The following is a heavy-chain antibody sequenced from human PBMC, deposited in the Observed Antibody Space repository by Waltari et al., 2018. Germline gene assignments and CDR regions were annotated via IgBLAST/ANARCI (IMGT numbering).Heavy chain of an antibody. D-gene: IGHD3-3*01. CDR2: IYYRGTT. J-gene: IGHJ4*02. CDR3: ASYDIWNGYYLDW. Sequence: QLQLQESGPGLVNPSETLSLTCTVSGDSINRDNYYWAWIRRPPGKGLEWIGSIYYRGTTYYSPSHNIRVTISIDTSRKQFSLKLTSVTAADTATYYCASYDIWNGYYLDWWGQGTLVTVSS. V-gene: IGHV4-39*01. CDR1: GDSINRDNYY.